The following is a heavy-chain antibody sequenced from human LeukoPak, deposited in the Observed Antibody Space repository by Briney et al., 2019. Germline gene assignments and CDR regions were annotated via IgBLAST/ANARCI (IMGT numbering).Heavy chain of an antibody. Sequence: GGSLILSCVAAGFTFSRFWMSWGRQAPGKGLELGSYISSSGSTIYYADSVKGRFTISRDNAKNSLYLQMNSLRAEDTAVYYCAELGITMIGGVWGKGTTVTISS. J-gene: IGHJ6*04. CDR2: ISSSGSTI. CDR1: GFTFSRFW. V-gene: IGHV3-48*03. D-gene: IGHD3-10*02. CDR3: AELGITMIGGV.